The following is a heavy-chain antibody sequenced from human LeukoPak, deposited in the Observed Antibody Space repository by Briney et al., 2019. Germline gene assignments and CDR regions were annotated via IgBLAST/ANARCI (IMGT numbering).Heavy chain of an antibody. J-gene: IGHJ4*02. D-gene: IGHD5-18*01. CDR1: GFTFSSYS. Sequence: GGSLRLSCAASGFTFSSYSMNWVRQAPGKGLEWVSSISSSSSYIYYAHSVKGRFTISRDNAKNSLYLQMNSLRAEDTAVYYCARDSQSVDTFRYWGQGTLVTVSS. V-gene: IGHV3-21*01. CDR3: ARDSQSVDTFRY. CDR2: ISSSSSYI.